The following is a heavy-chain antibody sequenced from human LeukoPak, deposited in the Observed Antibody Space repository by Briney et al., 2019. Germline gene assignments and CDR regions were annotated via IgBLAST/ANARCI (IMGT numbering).Heavy chain of an antibody. CDR2: IYHSGTT. Sequence: SETLSLTCTVSGGSIGSYYWSWIRQPPGKGLECIGYIYHSGTTNYNPSLKSRVTISADTSKNQFSLKLTSVTAAVTAIYYCARQRDYADYLDAFDVWGQGTMVTVSS. CDR3: ARQRDYADYLDAFDV. CDR1: GGSIGSYY. V-gene: IGHV4-59*08. J-gene: IGHJ3*01. D-gene: IGHD4-17*01.